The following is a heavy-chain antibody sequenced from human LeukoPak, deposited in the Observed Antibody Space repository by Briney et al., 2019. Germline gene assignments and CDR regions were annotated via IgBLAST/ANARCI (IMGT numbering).Heavy chain of an antibody. J-gene: IGHJ4*02. D-gene: IGHD3-3*01. V-gene: IGHV4-34*01. CDR2: INHSGST. CDR3: ARVYDFWSGYYRAYYFDY. CDR1: SGSFSGYY. Sequence: PSETLSLTCAVYSGSFSGYYWSWIRQPPGKGLEWIGEINHSGSTNYNPSLKSRVTISVDTSKNQFSLKLSSVTAADTAVYYCARVYDFWSGYYRAYYFDYWGQGTLVTVSS.